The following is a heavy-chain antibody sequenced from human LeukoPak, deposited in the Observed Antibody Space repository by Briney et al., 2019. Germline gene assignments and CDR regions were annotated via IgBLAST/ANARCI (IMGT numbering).Heavy chain of an antibody. D-gene: IGHD5-24*01. J-gene: IGHJ3*02. CDR3: ARDPPPEDGNNAFDI. V-gene: IGHV4-31*03. CDR2: IYYSGST. Sequence: SETLSLTCTVSGGSISSGGYYWSWIRQHPGKGLEWIGYIYYSGSTYYNPSLKSRVTISVDTSKNQFSLKLSSVTAADTAVYYCARDPPPEDGNNAFDIWGQGTMVTVSS. CDR1: GGSISSGGYY.